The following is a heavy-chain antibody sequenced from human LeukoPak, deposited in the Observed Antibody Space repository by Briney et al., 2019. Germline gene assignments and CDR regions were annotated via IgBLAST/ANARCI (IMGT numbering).Heavy chain of an antibody. CDR3: AGIAAAATAAFDI. J-gene: IGHJ3*02. CDR2: IYNTGTT. V-gene: IGHV4-31*02. CDR1: VDSISSGRHY. D-gene: IGHD2-21*02. Sequence: SSVTLSLTWSVSVDSISSGRHYWCWLRQHPGRGLQWIGYIYNTGTTYYNSSLKSRLTISVDTSENQFSLKLSSVTAADTAVYYCAGIAAAATAAFDIWGQGTMVTVSS.